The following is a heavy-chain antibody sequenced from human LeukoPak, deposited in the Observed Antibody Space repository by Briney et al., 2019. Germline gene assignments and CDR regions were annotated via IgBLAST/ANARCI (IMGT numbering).Heavy chain of an antibody. D-gene: IGHD4-17*01. CDR1: GGSISSSNW. CDR3: AREEGYDYGDYLAFDI. V-gene: IGHV4-4*02. J-gene: IGHJ3*02. Sequence: PSETLSLTCAVSGGSISSSNWWSWVRQPPGKGLEWIGEIYHSGSTNYNPSLKSRVTISVDKSKNQFSLKLSSVTAADTAVYYCAREEGYDYGDYLAFDIWGQGTMVTVSS. CDR2: IYHSGST.